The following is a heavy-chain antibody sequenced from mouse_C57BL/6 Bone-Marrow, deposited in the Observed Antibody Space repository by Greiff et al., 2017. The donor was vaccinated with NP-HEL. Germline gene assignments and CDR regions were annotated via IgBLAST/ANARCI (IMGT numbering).Heavy chain of an antibody. CDR2: IRSKSNNYAT. CDR3: VRQGYYSPWFAY. Sequence: DVKLQESGGGLVQPKGSLKLSCAASGFSFNTYAMNWVRQAPGKGLEWVARIRSKSNNYATYYADSVKDRFTISRDDSESMLYLQMNNLKTEDTAMYYCVRQGYYSPWFAYWGQGTLVTVSA. V-gene: IGHV10-1*01. J-gene: IGHJ3*01. D-gene: IGHD2-12*01. CDR1: GFSFNTYA.